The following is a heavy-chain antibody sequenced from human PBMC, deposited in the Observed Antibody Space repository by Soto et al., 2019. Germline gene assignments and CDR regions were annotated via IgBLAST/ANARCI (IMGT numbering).Heavy chain of an antibody. V-gene: IGHV1-3*01. CDR3: ARVQGPSISYYYYYMDV. CDR1: GYTFTSYA. J-gene: IGHJ6*03. Sequence: GASVKVSCKASGYTFTSYAMHWVRQAPGQRLEWMGWINAGNGNTKYSQKFQGRVTMTRDTSASTAYMELSSLRSEDTAVYYCARVQGPSISYYYYYMDVWGKGTTVTVSS. D-gene: IGHD3-3*02. CDR2: INAGNGNT.